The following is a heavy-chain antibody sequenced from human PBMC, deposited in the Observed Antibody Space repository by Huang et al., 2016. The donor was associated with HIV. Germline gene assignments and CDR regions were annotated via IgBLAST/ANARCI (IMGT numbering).Heavy chain of an antibody. V-gene: IGHV4-39*01. J-gene: IGHJ4*02. CDR1: GDFISSTNYY. CDR3: ASQHIGAAATWF. CDR2: GYQSGRT. D-gene: IGHD6-13*01. Sequence: QLQLQESGPGQVKPSETLSRTCTVAGDFISSTNYYWGWFRQSPGKGLEWVGGGYQSGRTNYNPSLKCRVTLSVDTSRNQFSLRLNSVTAADTAVYYCASQHIGAAATWFWGRGTQVAVSS.